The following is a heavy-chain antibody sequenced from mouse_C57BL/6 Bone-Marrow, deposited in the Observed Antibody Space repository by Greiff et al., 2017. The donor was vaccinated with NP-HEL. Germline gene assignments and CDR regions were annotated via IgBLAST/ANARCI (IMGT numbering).Heavy chain of an antibody. D-gene: IGHD1-1*01. Sequence: QDQLQQPGAELVKPGASVKLSCKASGYTFTSYWMHWVKQRPGQGLEWIGMIHPNSGSTNYNEKFKSKATLTVDKSSSTAYMQLSSLTSEDSAVYYCARGAAITTVVATPFAYWGQGTLVTVSA. CDR1: GYTFTSYW. V-gene: IGHV1-64*01. CDR2: IHPNSGST. J-gene: IGHJ3*01. CDR3: ARGAAITTVVATPFAY.